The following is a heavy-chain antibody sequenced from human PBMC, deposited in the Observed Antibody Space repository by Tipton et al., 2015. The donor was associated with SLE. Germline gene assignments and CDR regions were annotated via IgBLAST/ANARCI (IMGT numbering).Heavy chain of an antibody. Sequence: TLSLTCTVSGDSISNYYWGWIRQPPRQRLEWIGYLFPSGSSDYNPSLSGRVTISVDTSKNQFSLKLSSVTAADTAVYFCVRDYDFWNAYYFDFWGQGTLVTVSS. D-gene: IGHD3-3*01. V-gene: IGHV4-4*08. CDR2: LFPSGSS. CDR1: GDSISNYY. CDR3: VRDYDFWNAYYFDF. J-gene: IGHJ4*02.